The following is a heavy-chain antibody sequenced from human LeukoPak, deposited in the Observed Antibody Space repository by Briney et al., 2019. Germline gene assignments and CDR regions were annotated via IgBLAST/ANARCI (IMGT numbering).Heavy chain of an antibody. J-gene: IGHJ4*02. CDR3: ARGGLHCGDDCYIDG. D-gene: IGHD2-21*01. Sequence: PSETLSLTCAVYSGSFTPYYWSWIRQSPGKGLEWIGEINHGGYISYNPSLRGRVIMSVDTSKNQISLKLYSVTAADTAVYYCARGGLHCGDDCYIDGWGQGSLVTVSS. CDR1: SGSFTPYY. V-gene: IGHV4-34*01. CDR2: INHGGYI.